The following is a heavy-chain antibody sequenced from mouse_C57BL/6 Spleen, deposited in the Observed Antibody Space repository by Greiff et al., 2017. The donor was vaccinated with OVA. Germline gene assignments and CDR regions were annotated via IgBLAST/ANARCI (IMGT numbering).Heavy chain of an antibody. CDR2: ICPGDGDT. D-gene: IGHD2-1*01. V-gene: IGHV1-80*01. Sequence: QVQLKESGAELVKPGASVKISCKASGYAFSSYWMNWVQQRPGKGLEWIGQICPGDGDTNYNGKFKGKATLTADKAYSTAYMQLSSLTSEDAAVDFCARGGNYPYFDYWGQGTTLTVSS. CDR3: ARGGNYPYFDY. CDR1: GYAFSSYW. J-gene: IGHJ2*01.